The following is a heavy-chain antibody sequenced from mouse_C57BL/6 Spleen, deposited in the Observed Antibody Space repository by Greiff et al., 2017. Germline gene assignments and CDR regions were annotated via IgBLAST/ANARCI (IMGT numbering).Heavy chain of an antibody. V-gene: IGHV2-6*03. CDR3: ARDSSGYRAMDY. CDR1: GFSLTSYG. CDR2: IWSDGST. Sequence: VQVVGSGPGLVAPSQSLSITCTVSGFSLTSYGVHWVRQPPGKGLEWLVVIWSDGSTTYNSALKSRLSISKDNSKSQVFLKMNSLQTDDTAMYYCARDSSGYRAMDYWGQGTSVTVSS. J-gene: IGHJ4*01. D-gene: IGHD3-2*02.